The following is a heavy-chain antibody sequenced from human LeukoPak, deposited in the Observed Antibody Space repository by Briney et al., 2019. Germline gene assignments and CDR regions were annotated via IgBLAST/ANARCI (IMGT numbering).Heavy chain of an antibody. CDR2: ISDTGGDT. V-gene: IGHV3-23*01. Sequence: GGSLRLSCAASGFTFSSYVMSWVRQAPGKGLEWVSSISDTGGDTYYTDSVKGRFTISRDNSKNTLYLQMNSLRAEDTAVYYCAKDRYRGDSYWGQGTLVTVSS. CDR1: GFTFSSYV. J-gene: IGHJ4*02. CDR3: AKDRYRGDSY. D-gene: IGHD5-18*01.